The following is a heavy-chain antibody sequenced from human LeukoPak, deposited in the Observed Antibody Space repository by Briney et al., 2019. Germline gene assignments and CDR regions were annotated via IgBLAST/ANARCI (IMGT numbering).Heavy chain of an antibody. CDR2: INPNSGGT. J-gene: IGHJ5*02. V-gene: IGHV1-2*02. CDR3: ARGVDGYNWFDP. Sequence: PQASVKVSCKASGYTFTGYYMHWVRQAPGQELEWMGWINPNSGGTNYAQKFQGRVTMTRDTSISTAYMELSRLRSDDTAVYYCARGVDGYNWFDPWGQGTLVTVSS. CDR1: GYTFTGYY. D-gene: IGHD2-2*03.